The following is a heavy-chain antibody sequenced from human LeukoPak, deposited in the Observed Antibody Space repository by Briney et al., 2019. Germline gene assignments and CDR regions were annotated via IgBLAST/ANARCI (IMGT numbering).Heavy chain of an antibody. J-gene: IGHJ4*02. CDR3: PRQSYASGWNPFDY. Sequence: GGSLRLSCAASGFTFSSYAMSWVRQAPGKGLEWVSAISGSGGSTYYADSAKGRFTISRDNSKNTMFLQMNSLRADDTAVYYCPRQSYASGWNPFDYWGQGSWSPSPQ. CDR2: ISGSGGST. D-gene: IGHD6-25*01. V-gene: IGHV3-23*01. CDR1: GFTFSSYA.